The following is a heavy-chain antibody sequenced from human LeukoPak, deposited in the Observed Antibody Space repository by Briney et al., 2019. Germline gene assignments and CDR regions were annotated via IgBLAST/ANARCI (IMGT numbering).Heavy chain of an antibody. D-gene: IGHD2-21*02. Sequence: GRSLRLSCAASGFTFSSYGMHWVRQAPGKGLEWVAVISYDGSNKYYADSMKGRFTISRDNSKNTLYLQMNSLRAEDTAVYYCAKVDRGDFGDYFDYWGQGTLVTVSS. CDR2: ISYDGSNK. V-gene: IGHV3-30*18. J-gene: IGHJ4*02. CDR1: GFTFSSYG. CDR3: AKVDRGDFGDYFDY.